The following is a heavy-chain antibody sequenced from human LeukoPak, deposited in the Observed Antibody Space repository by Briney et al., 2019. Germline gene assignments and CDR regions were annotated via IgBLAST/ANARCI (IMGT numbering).Heavy chain of an antibody. CDR1: GGSISSYY. J-gene: IGHJ4*02. CDR2: IYYSGST. CDR3: ARVAELHRADY. V-gene: IGHV4-59*01. Sequence: SETLSLTCTVSGGSISSYYWSWIRQPPGKGLEWIGYIYYSGSTNYNPSLKSRVTISVDTSKNQFSLKLSSVTAADTAVYYCARVAELHRADYWGQGTLVTVSS. D-gene: IGHD1-14*01.